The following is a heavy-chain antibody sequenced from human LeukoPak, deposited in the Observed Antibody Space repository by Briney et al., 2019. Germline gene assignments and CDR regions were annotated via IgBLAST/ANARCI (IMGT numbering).Heavy chain of an antibody. CDR2: IYYSGST. J-gene: IGHJ5*02. Sequence: SETLSLTCTVSGGSISSSSYYWGWIRQPPGKGLEWIGSIYYSGSTYYNPSLKSRVTISVDTSKNQFSLKLSSVTAADTAVYYCATGGYCSSTSCHQNSNWFDPWGQGTLVTVSS. CDR1: GGSISSSSYY. V-gene: IGHV4-39*01. D-gene: IGHD2-2*01. CDR3: ATGGYCSSTSCHQNSNWFDP.